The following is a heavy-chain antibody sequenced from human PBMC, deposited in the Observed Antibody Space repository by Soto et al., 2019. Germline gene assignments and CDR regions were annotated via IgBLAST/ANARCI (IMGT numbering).Heavy chain of an antibody. Sequence: ASVKVSCKASGYTFRSYGISWVRQAPGQGLEWVGWMNPYSGNTGYAQKFQGRVTVTRNTSISTVYMELSGLRPDDTAVYYCARRKERSGPHYFDYWGQGSQVTVSS. CDR2: MNPYSGNT. CDR3: ARRKERSGPHYFDY. J-gene: IGHJ4*02. V-gene: IGHV1-8*01. D-gene: IGHD6-25*01. CDR1: GYTFRSYG.